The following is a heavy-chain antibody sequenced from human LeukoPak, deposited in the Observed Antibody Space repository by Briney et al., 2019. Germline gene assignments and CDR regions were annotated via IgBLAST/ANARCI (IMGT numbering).Heavy chain of an antibody. CDR1: GFTFSDFG. CDR2: ISNGGTE. D-gene: IGHD2-2*01. Sequence: PGGSLRLSCAASGFTFSDFGMNWVRQAPGKGLEWVASISNGGTEFYADSVKDRFAISRDTSTNTLSLQMNSLRAEDTAVYFCARRTGDTRFCSRYSCFLPDYWGQGTLVTVSS. J-gene: IGHJ4*02. V-gene: IGHV3-30*01. CDR3: ARRTGDTRFCSRYSCFLPDY.